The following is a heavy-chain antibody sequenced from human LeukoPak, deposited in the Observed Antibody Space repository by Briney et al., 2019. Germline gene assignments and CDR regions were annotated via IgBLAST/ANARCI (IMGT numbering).Heavy chain of an antibody. J-gene: IGHJ3*02. CDR2: IYYSGST. CDR1: GGSISTYY. V-gene: IGHV4-59*01. Sequence: SETLCLTCTVSGGSISTYYWSWIRQPPGKGLEWIGYIYYSGSTNYSPSLKSRVTISIDTSKNQFSLKLTSVTAADAAVYYCARNGGSYTFDIWGQGTIVPASS. D-gene: IGHD1-26*01. CDR3: ARNGGSYTFDI.